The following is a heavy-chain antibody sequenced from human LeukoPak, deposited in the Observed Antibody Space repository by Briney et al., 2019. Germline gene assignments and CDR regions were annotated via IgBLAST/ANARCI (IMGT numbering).Heavy chain of an antibody. CDR1: GFTFSSYW. J-gene: IGHJ3*02. CDR2: IKQDGSEK. D-gene: IGHD1-26*01. V-gene: IGHV3-7*01. CDR3: ARVGTNDAFDI. Sequence: SGWSLRLSCAASGFTFSSYWMSWVRQAPGKGLEWVANIKQDGSEKYYVDSVKGRFTISRDNAKNSLYLQMNSLRAEDTAVYYCARVGTNDAFDIWGQGTMVTVSS.